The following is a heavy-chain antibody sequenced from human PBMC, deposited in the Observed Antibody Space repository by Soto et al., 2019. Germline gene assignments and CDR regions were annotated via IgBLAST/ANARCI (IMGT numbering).Heavy chain of an antibody. D-gene: IGHD6-13*01. CDR1: GGSVSSAGYY. V-gene: IGHV4-31*03. J-gene: IGHJ5*02. Sequence: SETLSLTCTVSGGSVSSAGYYWSWIRQRPGKGLEWIGYINYSGTTYSNPSLKSRVSISLDTSKNQFSLNLTSVIAADTAVYFCAREVNSSPARGPNWFDPWGQGTLVTVSS. CDR3: AREVNSSPARGPNWFDP. CDR2: INYSGTT.